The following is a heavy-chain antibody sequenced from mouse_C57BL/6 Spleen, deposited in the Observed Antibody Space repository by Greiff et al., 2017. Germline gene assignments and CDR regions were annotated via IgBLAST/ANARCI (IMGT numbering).Heavy chain of an antibody. Sequence: EVKVVESGGDLVKPGGSLKLSCAASGFTFSSYGMSWVRQTPDKRLEWVATISSGGSYTYYPDSVKGRFTISRDNAKNTLYLQMSSLKSEDTAMYYCARHGRGALDYWGQGTTLTVSS. V-gene: IGHV5-6*01. CDR2: ISSGGSYT. J-gene: IGHJ2*01. CDR1: GFTFSSYG. CDR3: ARHGRGALDY.